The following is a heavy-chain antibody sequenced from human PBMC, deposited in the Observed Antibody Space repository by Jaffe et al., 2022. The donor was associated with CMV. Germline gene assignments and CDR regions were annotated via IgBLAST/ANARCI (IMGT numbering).Heavy chain of an antibody. CDR3: AKIGPLEQQTGCCWFDP. CDR2: ISGSGGST. CDR1: GFTFSSYA. J-gene: IGHJ5*02. D-gene: IGHD6-13*01. V-gene: IGHV3-23*01. Sequence: EVQLLESGGGLVQPGGSLRLSCAASGFTFSSYAMSWVRQAPGKGLEWVSAISGSGGSTYYADSVKGRFTISRDNSKNTLYLQMNSLRAEDTAVYYCAKIGPLEQQTGCCWFDPWGQGTLVTVSS.